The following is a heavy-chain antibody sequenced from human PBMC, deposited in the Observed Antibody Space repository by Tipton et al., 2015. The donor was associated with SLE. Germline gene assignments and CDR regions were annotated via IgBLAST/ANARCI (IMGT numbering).Heavy chain of an antibody. Sequence: TLSLTCAVSGYSISSGYYWGWIRQPPGKGLEWIGSIYHSGSTYYNPSLKSRVTISVDTSKNQFSLKLSSVTAADTAVYYCARRGYDYYYYYYMDVWGKGTTVTVSS. CDR3: ARRGYDYYYYYYMDV. CDR1: GYSISSGYY. CDR2: IYHSGST. D-gene: IGHD5-12*01. J-gene: IGHJ6*03. V-gene: IGHV4-38-2*01.